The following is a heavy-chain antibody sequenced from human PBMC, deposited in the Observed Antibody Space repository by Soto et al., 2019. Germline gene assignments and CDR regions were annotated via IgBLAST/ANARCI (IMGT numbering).Heavy chain of an antibody. CDR1: GYTFTSYG. D-gene: IGHD6-13*01. J-gene: IGHJ4*02. Sequence: QVQLVQSGAEVKKPGASVKVSCKASGYTFTSYGISWVRQAPGQGLEWMGWISAYNGNTNYAQKLQGRVTMTTDTSTSTADMELRSLRSDDTAVYYCARDRPPIAAAGDTDFDYWGQGTLVTVSS. CDR3: ARDRPPIAAAGDTDFDY. CDR2: ISAYNGNT. V-gene: IGHV1-18*01.